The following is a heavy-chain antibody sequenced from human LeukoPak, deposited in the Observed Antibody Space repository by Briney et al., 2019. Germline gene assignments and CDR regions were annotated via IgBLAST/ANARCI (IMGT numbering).Heavy chain of an antibody. J-gene: IGHJ5*02. CDR2: IIPSGGFT. V-gene: IGHV1-46*01. D-gene: IGHD3-22*01. CDR3: ARSYMIIHPFDP. CDR1: GGTFSSYA. Sequence: ASVKVSCKASGGTFSSYAISWVRQAPGQGLEWMGIIIPSGGFTTYAQKFQGRITMTRDTSTSTVYMELSSLRSEDTAMYYCARSYMIIHPFDPWGQGTLVTVSS.